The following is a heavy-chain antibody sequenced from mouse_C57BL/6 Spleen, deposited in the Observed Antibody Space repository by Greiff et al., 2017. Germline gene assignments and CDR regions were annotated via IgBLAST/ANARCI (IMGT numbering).Heavy chain of an antibody. CDR3: ARSDSNYEEGAMDY. J-gene: IGHJ4*01. Sequence: QVQLQQSGAELVKPGTSVKISCKASGYTFTDYYINWVKQRPGQGLEWIGKIGPGSGSTYYNEKFKGKATLTADKSSSTAYMQLSSLTSEDSAVYFCARSDSNYEEGAMDYWGQGTSVTVSS. CDR2: IGPGSGST. D-gene: IGHD2-5*01. V-gene: IGHV1-77*01. CDR1: GYTFTDYY.